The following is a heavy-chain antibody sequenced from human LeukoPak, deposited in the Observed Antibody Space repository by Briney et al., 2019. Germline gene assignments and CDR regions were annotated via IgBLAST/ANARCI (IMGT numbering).Heavy chain of an antibody. J-gene: IGHJ4*02. CDR1: GFIFSDYY. Sequence: GGSLRLSCAASGFIFSDYYMSWIRQAPGKGLEWISYISSSSSYTNYVDSVKGRFTISRDNAKNSLYLQMNSLRAEDTAVYYCARAVSVSSYYFDCWGQGTLDTVSS. CDR2: ISSSSSYT. CDR3: ARAVSVSSYYFDC. V-gene: IGHV3-11*05. D-gene: IGHD5/OR15-5a*01.